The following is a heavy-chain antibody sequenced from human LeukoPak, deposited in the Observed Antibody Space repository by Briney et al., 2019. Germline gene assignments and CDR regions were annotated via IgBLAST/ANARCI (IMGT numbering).Heavy chain of an antibody. V-gene: IGHV3-23*01. J-gene: IGHJ4*02. CDR1: GFTFSTYS. CDR3: AILSWDGRGSFY. CDR2: IRSGGENT. Sequence: GGSLRLSCAASGFTFSTYSMSWVRQAPGKGLEWVSAIRSGGENTYYADSVRGRFTISRDNSRGTLSLQMNSLRAEDTAEYFCAILSWDGRGSFYWGQGTLVTVSS. D-gene: IGHD2/OR15-2a*01.